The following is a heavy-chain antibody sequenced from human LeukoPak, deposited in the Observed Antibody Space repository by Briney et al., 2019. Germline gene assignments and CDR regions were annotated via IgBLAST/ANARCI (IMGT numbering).Heavy chain of an antibody. CDR3: ARGYGSGSYYGY. V-gene: IGHV4-30-2*01. J-gene: IGHJ4*02. Sequence: SETLSLTCAVSGGSISSGGYSWSWIRQPPGKGLEWIGYIYHSGSTYYNPSLKSRVTISVDTSKNQFSLKLSSVTAADTAVYYCARGYGSGSYYGYWGQGTLVTVSS. CDR2: IYHSGST. D-gene: IGHD3-10*01. CDR1: GGSISSGGYS.